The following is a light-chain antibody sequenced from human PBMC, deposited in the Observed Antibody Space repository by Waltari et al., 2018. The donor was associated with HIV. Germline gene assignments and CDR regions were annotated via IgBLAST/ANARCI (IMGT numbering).Light chain of an antibody. V-gene: IGKV6-21*02. CDR2: SAS. CDR1: GNIGIS. J-gene: IGKJ4*01. Sequence: VLTQSPEFQSVAPQDKVPITCRTSGNIGISLHWYQMKPDQSPRLLIRSASQSMSGGPSRFSGSGSGTDFTLTIDSLEAEDAATYFCHQNSSLPLTFGGGTRVEIK. CDR3: HQNSSLPLT.